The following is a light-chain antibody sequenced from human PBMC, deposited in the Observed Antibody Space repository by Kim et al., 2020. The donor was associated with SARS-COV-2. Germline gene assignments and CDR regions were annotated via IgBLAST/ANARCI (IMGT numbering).Light chain of an antibody. V-gene: IGLV1-51*01. J-gene: IGLJ2*01. CDR1: STNSGNNY. CDR2: DNT. CDR3: ETWDSSLRAVV. Sequence: GQKVTISGSGGSTNSGNNYVSWYQHFPGTAPKLLIYDNTKRPSGIPDRFSGSKSGTSATLDITGLQTGDEADYYCETWDSSLRAVVFGGGTQLTVL.